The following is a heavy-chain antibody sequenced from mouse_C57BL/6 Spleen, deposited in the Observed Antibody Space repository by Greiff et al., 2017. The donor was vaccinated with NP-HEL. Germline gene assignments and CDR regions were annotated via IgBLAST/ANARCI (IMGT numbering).Heavy chain of an antibody. CDR1: GYTFTDYN. D-gene: IGHD1-1*01. Sequence: EVQGVESGPELVKPGASVKIPCKASGYTFTDYNMDWVKQSHGKSLEWIGDINPNNGGTIYNQKFKGKATLTVDKSSSTAYMELRSLTSEDTAVYYCARRTGPRHYYGSSSYWYFDVWGTGTTVTVSS. V-gene: IGHV1-18*01. J-gene: IGHJ1*03. CDR3: ARRTGPRHYYGSSSYWYFDV. CDR2: INPNNGGT.